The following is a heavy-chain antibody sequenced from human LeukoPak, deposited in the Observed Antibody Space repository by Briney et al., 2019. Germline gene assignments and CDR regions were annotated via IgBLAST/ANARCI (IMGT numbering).Heavy chain of an antibody. CDR2: INPNSGGT. V-gene: IGHV1-2*02. J-gene: IGHJ4*02. CDR1: GYTFTGYY. D-gene: IGHD2-2*02. Sequence: GASVKVSCKASGYTFTGYYMHWVRQAPGQGLEWMGWINPNSGGTNYAQKFQGRVTMTRDTSISTAYMELSRLRSDDTAVYYCATYCSSTSCYIDYWGQGTLVTVYS. CDR3: ATYCSSTSCYIDY.